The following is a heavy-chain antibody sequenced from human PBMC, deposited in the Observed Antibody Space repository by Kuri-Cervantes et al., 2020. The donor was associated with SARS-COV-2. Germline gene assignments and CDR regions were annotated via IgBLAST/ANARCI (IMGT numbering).Heavy chain of an antibody. Sequence: ASVKVSCKASGYTFTSYDINWVRQAPGQGLEWMGWINPNSGGTNYAQKFQGRVTMTRDTSISTAYMELSSLRSEDTAVYYCATEGYSIIIWAFAHWGQGTKVTVSS. D-gene: IGHD3-22*01. CDR2: INPNSGGT. CDR1: GYTFTSYD. V-gene: IGHV1-2*02. CDR3: ATEGYSIIIWAFAH. J-gene: IGHJ3*01.